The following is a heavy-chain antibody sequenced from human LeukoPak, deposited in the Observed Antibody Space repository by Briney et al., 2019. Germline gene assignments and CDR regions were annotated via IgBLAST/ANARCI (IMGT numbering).Heavy chain of an antibody. CDR2: TYYLSKWYN. Sequence: SQTLSLTCAVSGDSVSSNSVAWSWIRQSPSRGLEWLGRTYYLSKWYNEYAVFVRSRISINADTSTNQFFLQLNSVTTEDTALNFCARWHHSGPHLDLWGRGTLVTVSS. CDR1: GDSVSSNSVA. J-gene: IGHJ2*01. V-gene: IGHV6-1*01. CDR3: ARWHHSGPHLDL.